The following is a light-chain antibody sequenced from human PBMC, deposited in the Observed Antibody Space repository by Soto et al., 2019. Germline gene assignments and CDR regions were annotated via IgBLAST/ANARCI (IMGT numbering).Light chain of an antibody. J-gene: IGLJ1*01. Sequence: QSVLTPPASVSGSPGQSITISCTGTSSDVGGYKYVSWYQQHPGKAPKLMIYDVSKQPSGVSNRFSGSKSGNTASQTLSGLQSEDEADYYCSSYSSSSTYVFGTGTKLTVL. CDR3: SSYSSSSTYV. CDR1: SSDVGGYKY. CDR2: DVS. V-gene: IGLV2-14*01.